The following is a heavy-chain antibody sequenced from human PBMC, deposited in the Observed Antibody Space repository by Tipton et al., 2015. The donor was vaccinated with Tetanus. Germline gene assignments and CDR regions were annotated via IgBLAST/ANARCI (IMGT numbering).Heavy chain of an antibody. Sequence: SLRLSCSASGFTFSNYWMTWVRQAPGKGLEWVSVLYSGGGPNYADSVKGRFTISRDNSKNTLYLQMNSLRVEDTAIYYCARAPRYCGGDCYHFDYWGQGTLVTVSS. J-gene: IGHJ4*02. CDR3: ARAPRYCGGDCYHFDY. V-gene: IGHV3-53*01. D-gene: IGHD2-21*02. CDR1: GFTFSNYW. CDR2: LYSGGGP.